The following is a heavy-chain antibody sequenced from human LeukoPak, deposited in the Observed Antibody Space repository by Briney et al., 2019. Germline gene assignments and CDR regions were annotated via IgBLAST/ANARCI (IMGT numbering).Heavy chain of an antibody. Sequence: ASVKVSCKASGYTFTSYDINWVRQATGQGLEWMGWMNPNSGNTNYAQKLQGRVTMTTDTSTSTAYMELRSLRSDDTAVYYCAREYYYDSSGNAFDIWGQGTMVTVSS. V-gene: IGHV1-18*01. CDR2: MNPNSGNT. D-gene: IGHD3-22*01. J-gene: IGHJ3*02. CDR3: AREYYYDSSGNAFDI. CDR1: GYTFTSYD.